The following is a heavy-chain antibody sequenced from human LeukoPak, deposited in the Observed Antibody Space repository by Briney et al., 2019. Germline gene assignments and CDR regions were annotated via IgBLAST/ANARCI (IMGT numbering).Heavy chain of an antibody. CDR3: ASIDHHVDTATVTYHYYMDV. D-gene: IGHD5-18*01. V-gene: IGHV4-61*02. Sequence: SETLSLTCTVSGDSISSGDYYWSWIRQPAGKGLEWIGRISSSGSTNYNPSLKSRVTISVDTSKNQFSLKLSSVTAADTAVYYCASIDHHVDTATVTYHYYMDVWGKGTTVTVSS. CDR2: ISSSGST. CDR1: GDSISSGDYY. J-gene: IGHJ6*03.